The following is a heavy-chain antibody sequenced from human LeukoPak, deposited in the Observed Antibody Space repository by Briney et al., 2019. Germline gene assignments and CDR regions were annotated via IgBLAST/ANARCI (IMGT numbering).Heavy chain of an antibody. D-gene: IGHD6-6*01. CDR2: IANDGRDK. J-gene: IGHJ4*02. CDR1: GFTFSSYG. V-gene: IGHV3-30*03. Sequence: PGGSLRLSCAASGFTFSSYGMHWVRQAPGKGLEWVAVIANDGRDKKYADSVQGRFTISRDNSKNTLYLQMNSLRAEDTAVYYCARDPWGSSSFWGQGTLVTVSS. CDR3: ARDPWGSSSF.